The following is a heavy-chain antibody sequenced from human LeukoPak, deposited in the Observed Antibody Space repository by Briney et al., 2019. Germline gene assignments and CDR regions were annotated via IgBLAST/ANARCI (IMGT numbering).Heavy chain of an antibody. Sequence: GGSLRLSCAASGFTFSSYWMNWVRQAPGKGLVWVSRIASDGSSTTYADSVKGRFTISRENAKNSLYLQMNSLRAGDTAVYYCARGGTPGGSGSYYTPFDPWGQGTLVTVSS. CDR3: ARGGTPGGSGSYYTPFDP. J-gene: IGHJ5*02. CDR1: GFTFSSYW. D-gene: IGHD3-10*01. CDR2: IASDGSST. V-gene: IGHV3-74*01.